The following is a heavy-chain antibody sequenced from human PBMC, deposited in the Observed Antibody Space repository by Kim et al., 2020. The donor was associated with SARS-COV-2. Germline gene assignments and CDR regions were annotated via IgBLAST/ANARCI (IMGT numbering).Heavy chain of an antibody. Sequence: ASVKVSYKASGYIFTSYHMHWVRQAPGQGLEWMGLINPSGGKTYYAQKLQGRITVTTDTSANTVYMQLSSLTSEDTAMYYCAREQTAGFYNYWGQGTLVTVSS. V-gene: IGHV1-46*04. CDR1: GYIFTSYH. CDR2: INPSGGKT. D-gene: IGHD3-9*01. J-gene: IGHJ4*02. CDR3: AREQTAGFYNY.